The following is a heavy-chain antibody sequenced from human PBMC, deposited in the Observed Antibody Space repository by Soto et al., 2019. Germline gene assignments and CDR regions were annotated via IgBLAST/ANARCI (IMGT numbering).Heavy chain of an antibody. V-gene: IGHV1-18*01. D-gene: IGHD2-15*01. CDR1: GYTFTTFG. J-gene: IGHJ4*02. CDR2: TSTNNGDT. CDR3: VREYCRGGRCYSPDY. Sequence: QVQLVQSGAEVKPPGASVKVSCKASGYTFTTFGISWVRQAPGQGLEWMGWTSTNNGDTYYAPRFQGRVTVTKDTSTRTAYMELRSLGSDDTAVYYCVREYCRGGRCYSPDYWGQGTLVTVSS.